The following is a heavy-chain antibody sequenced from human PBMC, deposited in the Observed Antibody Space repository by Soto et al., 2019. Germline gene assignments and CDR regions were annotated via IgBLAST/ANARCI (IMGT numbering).Heavy chain of an antibody. D-gene: IGHD6-13*01. J-gene: IGHJ5*02. CDR1: GFTFRSYA. V-gene: IGHV3-23*01. Sequence: EVQLLESGGGWLQPGGSLRLSCAASGFTFRSYAMNWVRQSPGTGLEWVSGITGSGAGSYYSDSVKGRFTISRDNSKNTLYLQLSSLRAEDTAVSYCAKAYSNSWPKDWFDPWGPGPLVPVSS. CDR2: ITGSGAGS. CDR3: AKAYSNSWPKDWFDP.